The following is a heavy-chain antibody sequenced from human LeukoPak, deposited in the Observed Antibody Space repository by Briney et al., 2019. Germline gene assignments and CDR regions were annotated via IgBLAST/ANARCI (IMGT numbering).Heavy chain of an antibody. Sequence: PSETLSLTCTVSGGSISSGDYYWSWIRQPPGKGLEWIGYIYYSGSTYYNPSLKSRVTISVDTSKNQFSLKLSSVTAADTAVYYCARDASVLRYFDWFPDYWGQGTLVTVSS. D-gene: IGHD3-9*01. CDR2: IYYSGST. V-gene: IGHV4-31*03. CDR3: ARDASVLRYFDWFPDY. J-gene: IGHJ4*02. CDR1: GGSISSGDYY.